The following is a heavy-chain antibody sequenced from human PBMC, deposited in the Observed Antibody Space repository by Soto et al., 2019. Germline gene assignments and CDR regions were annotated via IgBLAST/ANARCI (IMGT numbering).Heavy chain of an antibody. Sequence: QVQLVESGGGVVQPGTSLRLSCAASGFTFKPHAMHWVRQTPGKGLEWMAVIAYDGNEKFYADSVKGRFTISRDNSKNAMYLQINTLRDEETAVYYCGKDVGDYVPYYYGVDVWGQGTTVTVSS. J-gene: IGHJ6*02. CDR2: IAYDGNEK. V-gene: IGHV3-30*18. CDR3: GKDVGDYVPYYYGVDV. CDR1: GFTFKPHA. D-gene: IGHD1-26*01.